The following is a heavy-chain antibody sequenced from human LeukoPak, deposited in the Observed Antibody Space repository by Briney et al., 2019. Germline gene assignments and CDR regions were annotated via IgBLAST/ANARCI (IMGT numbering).Heavy chain of an antibody. J-gene: IGHJ4*02. V-gene: IGHV4-39*07. D-gene: IGHD3-22*01. CDR3: ARELSGYSDRSGYSSAWGNFDY. CDR2: ICYSGSA. CDR1: GGSISSSYYY. Sequence: SETLSFTGTVSGGSISSSYYYWGGIRQPPGKGLEWIGCICYSGSAYYNPCLMSRVTISVDRSEYRVSLKLSSVTAADSAVYYCARELSGYSDRSGYSSAWGNFDYCGQAPLPTVSS.